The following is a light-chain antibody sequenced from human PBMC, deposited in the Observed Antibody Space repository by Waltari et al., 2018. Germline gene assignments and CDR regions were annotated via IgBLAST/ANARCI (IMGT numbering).Light chain of an antibody. CDR2: DAS. V-gene: IGKV1-33*01. CDR1: QGISKY. J-gene: IGKJ5*01. CDR3: QQYENIPIT. Sequence: DIQMTQSPSSLSASVGDRVTITCQASQGISKYLNWNQQKPGKVTKLLIYDASNLERGVPSRFSGSGSGTDFTFTISGLQPEDIATYYCQQYENIPITFGQGTRLEIK.